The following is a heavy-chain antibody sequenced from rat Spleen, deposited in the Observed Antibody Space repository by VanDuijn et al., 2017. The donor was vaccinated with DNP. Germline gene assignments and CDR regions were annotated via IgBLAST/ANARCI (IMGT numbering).Heavy chain of an antibody. CDR3: ARWTYYFDY. V-gene: IGHV3-1*01. CDR2: ISYSGST. Sequence: EVQLQESGPGLVKPSQSLSLTCSVTGSSIISNYWAWIRKFPGNKMEWTGYISYSGSTSYNPSLKSRISITRDTSKNQFFLQLNSVTTEDTATYYCARWTYYFDYWGQGVMVTVSS. CDR1: GSSIISNY. J-gene: IGHJ2*01.